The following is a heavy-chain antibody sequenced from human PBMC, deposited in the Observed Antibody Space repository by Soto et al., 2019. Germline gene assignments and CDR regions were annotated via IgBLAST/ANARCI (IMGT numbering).Heavy chain of an antibody. CDR3: ARDRSYVLGCDP. D-gene: IGHD1-26*01. J-gene: IGHJ5*02. CDR1: GGSISSVDYY. CDR2: IHYSGTT. Sequence: NPSETLSLTCTVSGGSISSVDYYWSWVRQPPGKGLEWIGYIHYSGTTYYSPSLKSRTAISVDTSKNQFSLRLTSVTAEDTAVYYCARDRSYVLGCDPWGQGTLVTVSS. V-gene: IGHV4-30-4*01.